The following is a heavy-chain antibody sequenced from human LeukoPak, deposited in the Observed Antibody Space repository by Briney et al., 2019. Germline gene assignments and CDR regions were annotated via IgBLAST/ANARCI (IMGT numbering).Heavy chain of an antibody. V-gene: IGHV3-23*01. Sequence: GGSLRLSCAASGFTFSSYAMSWVRQAPGKGREWVSAISGSGGSTYYADSVKGRFTISRDNSKNTLYLQMNSLRAEDTAVYYCAKDKDHYDILTPFDYWGQGTLVTVSS. J-gene: IGHJ4*02. CDR2: ISGSGGST. CDR3: AKDKDHYDILTPFDY. CDR1: GFTFSSYA. D-gene: IGHD3-9*01.